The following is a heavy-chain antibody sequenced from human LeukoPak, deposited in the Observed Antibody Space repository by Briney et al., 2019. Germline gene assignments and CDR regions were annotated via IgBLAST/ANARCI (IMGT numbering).Heavy chain of an antibody. CDR3: AMWGDYDILTGYYDSDY. CDR2: IVGSGSNT. J-gene: IGHJ4*02. CDR1: GFTFSNYA. V-gene: IGHV3-23*01. D-gene: IGHD3-9*01. Sequence: GVSLRLSCAASGFTFSNYAMSWVRQAPGKGLEWVSAIVGSGSNTYYADSVKGRFTISRDNPKNTLYLQMNSLRADDTAVYYCAMWGDYDILTGYYDSDYWGQGTLVTVSS.